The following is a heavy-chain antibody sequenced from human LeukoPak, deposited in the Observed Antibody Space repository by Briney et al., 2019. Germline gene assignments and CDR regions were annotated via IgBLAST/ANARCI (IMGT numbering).Heavy chain of an antibody. CDR3: AREDRSWYYDFWSGPRESAE. Sequence: GGSLRLSCAASGFTFSSYSMNWVRQAPGKGLAWVSSIRISSSYIYYADSAKGRFTISRDNAKNSLYLQMNSLDAEDTAVYYRAREDRSWYYDFWSGPRESAEWGQGT. J-gene: IGHJ4*02. CDR2: IRISSSYI. V-gene: IGHV3-21*01. D-gene: IGHD3-3*01. CDR1: GFTFSSYS.